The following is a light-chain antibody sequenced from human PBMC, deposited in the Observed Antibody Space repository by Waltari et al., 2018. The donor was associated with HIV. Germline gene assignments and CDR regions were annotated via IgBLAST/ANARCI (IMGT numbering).Light chain of an antibody. CDR3: ASWDDSLSGVV. CDR1: SSNIKSND. J-gene: IGLJ2*01. V-gene: IGLV1-47*01. CDR2: RND. Sequence: QSVLTQPPSSSGTPGHNVTIPCSGGSSNIKSNDVYWYQQFPGTAPDLLIYRNDQRPSGVPDRFSGSKSGTSASLAISGLRSDDEADYYCASWDDSLSGVVFGGGTKLTIL.